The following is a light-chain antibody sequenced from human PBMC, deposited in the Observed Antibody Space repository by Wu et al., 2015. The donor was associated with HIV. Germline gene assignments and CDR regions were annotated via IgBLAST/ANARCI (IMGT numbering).Light chain of an antibody. CDR2: AAS. Sequence: DIQMTQSPSSLSASVGDRVTITCRASQGISTYLAWYQQKPGQAPKLLIYAASTLQSGVPSRFGGSGSGIEFTLTISSLQPEDFATYYCQQLNSYPLTFGGGTQVEIK. V-gene: IGKV1-9*01. CDR1: QGISTY. J-gene: IGKJ4*01. CDR3: QQLNSYPLT.